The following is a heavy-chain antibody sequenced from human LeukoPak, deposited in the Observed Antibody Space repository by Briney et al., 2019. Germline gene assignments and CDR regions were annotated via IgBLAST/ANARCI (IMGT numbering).Heavy chain of an antibody. CDR3: ASSPVLEWLSYYMDV. Sequence: GGSLRLSCAASGFTFSSYGMHWVRQAPGKGLEWVAFIRYDGSNKYYADSVKGRFTISRDNSKNTLYLQMNSLRAEDTAVYYCASSPVLEWLSYYMDVWGKGTTVTVSS. CDR2: IRYDGSNK. J-gene: IGHJ6*03. D-gene: IGHD3-3*01. V-gene: IGHV3-30*02. CDR1: GFTFSSYG.